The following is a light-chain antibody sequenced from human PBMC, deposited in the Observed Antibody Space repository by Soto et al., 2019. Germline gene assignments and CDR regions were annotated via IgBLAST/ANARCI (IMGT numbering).Light chain of an antibody. CDR3: CSYAGGHIHYI. J-gene: IGLJ1*01. CDR2: DVT. Sequence: QSVLTQPRSVSGSPGQSVTVSCTGNSRDVGGYNYVSWYRQYPGEAPKLLIYDVTERLSGVPDRFSGSKSGNTASLTISGFQAEDEADYYCCSYAGGHIHYIIGTGTKVTVL. CDR1: SRDVGGYNY. V-gene: IGLV2-11*01.